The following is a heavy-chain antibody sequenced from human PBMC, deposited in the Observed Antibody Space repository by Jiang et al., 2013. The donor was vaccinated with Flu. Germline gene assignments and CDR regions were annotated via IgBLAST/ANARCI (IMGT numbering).Heavy chain of an antibody. Sequence: SGFTFSSYDMHWVRQATGKGLEWVSAIGTAGDTYYPGSVKGRFTISRENAKNSLYLQMNSLRAGDTAVYYCARAGTVKGYYYYYGMDVWGQGTTVTVSS. CDR2: IGTAGDT. CDR3: ARAGTVKGYYYYYGMDV. J-gene: IGHJ6*02. D-gene: IGHD4-17*01. V-gene: IGHV3-13*04. CDR1: GFTFSSYD.